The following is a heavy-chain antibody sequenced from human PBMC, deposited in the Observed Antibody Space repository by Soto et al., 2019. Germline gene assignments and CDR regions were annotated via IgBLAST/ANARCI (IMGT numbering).Heavy chain of an antibody. J-gene: IGHJ6*02. V-gene: IGHV4-39*01. CDR3: APLSVSLSGPYGIHV. Sequence: TSETLSLTCSVSGYSVTSSDYYWAWIRQPPGKGLEWIGSMFYSGLTYYNPSLKSRVTLSVDTSKNQFSVRLNSVTAADTAVYYCAPLSVSLSGPYGIHVWGQGTTVTVSS. CDR2: MFYSGLT. D-gene: IGHD2-15*01. CDR1: GYSVTSSDYY.